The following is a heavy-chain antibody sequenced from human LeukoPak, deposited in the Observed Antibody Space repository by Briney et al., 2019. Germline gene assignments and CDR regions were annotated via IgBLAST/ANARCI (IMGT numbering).Heavy chain of an antibody. D-gene: IGHD3-3*01. J-gene: IGHJ6*03. CDR3: ARSLFRFLEWSYRSYYYYYVDV. CDR1: GYSFPSHG. Sequence: ASVKVSCKASGYSFPSHGISWVRQAPGQGLEWMGGIIPIFGTVNYAQKFQGRVTITADKSTSTAYMELSSLRSEDTAVYFCARSLFRFLEWSYRSYYYYYVDVWGKGTTVTVSS. CDR2: IIPIFGTV. V-gene: IGHV1-69*06.